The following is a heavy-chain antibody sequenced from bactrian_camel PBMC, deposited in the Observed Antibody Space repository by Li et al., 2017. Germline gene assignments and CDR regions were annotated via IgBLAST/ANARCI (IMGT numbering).Heavy chain of an antibody. Sequence: HVQLVESGGDSVQAGGSLRLSCAASGYRYSRVCMAWFRQAPGKEREGVAGIDSAGSITYADSVKGRFTISKDNAKNILYLQMNSLKSEDTAIYTCAADTACRVGCIANTSAARYNIWGQGTQVTVS. CDR2: IDSAGSI. CDR3: AADTACRVGCIANTSAARYNI. J-gene: IGHJ4*01. V-gene: IGHV3S53*01. D-gene: IGHD4*01. CDR1: GYRYSRVC.